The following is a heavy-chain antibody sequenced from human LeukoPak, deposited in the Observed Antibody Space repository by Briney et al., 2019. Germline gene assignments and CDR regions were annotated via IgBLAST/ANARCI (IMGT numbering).Heavy chain of an antibody. CDR1: GFTFSSYW. Sequence: GGSLRLSCAASGFTFSSYWMSWVRQAPGKGLEWVANIKQDGSEKYYVDSVKGRFTISRDNAKNSLYLQMNSLRAEDTAVYYCARVGQTMVYRGTFDYWGQGTLVTVSS. D-gene: IGHD3-10*01. CDR3: ARVGQTMVYRGTFDY. CDR2: IKQDGSEK. J-gene: IGHJ4*02. V-gene: IGHV3-7*01.